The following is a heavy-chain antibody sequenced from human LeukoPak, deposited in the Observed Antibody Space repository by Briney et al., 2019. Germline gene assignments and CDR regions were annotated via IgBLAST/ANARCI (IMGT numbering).Heavy chain of an antibody. CDR1: GFSVSSNY. J-gene: IGHJ3*02. D-gene: IGHD2-2*02. CDR3: ARDLYCDGSTCYTGSFDM. CDR2: IYTGGTT. Sequence: EGSLRLSCAVSGFSVSSNYMSWVRQAPGKGLEWVSVIYTGGTTYYTDSVKGRFTISRDNSKNTLYLQMNSLRAEDTAVYYCARDLYCDGSTCYTGSFDMWGQGTMVTVSS. V-gene: IGHV3-53*01.